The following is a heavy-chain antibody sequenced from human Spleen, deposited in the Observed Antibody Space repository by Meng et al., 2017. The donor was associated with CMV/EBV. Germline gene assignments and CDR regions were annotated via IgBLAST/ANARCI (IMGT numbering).Heavy chain of an antibody. J-gene: IGHJ3*02. V-gene: IGHV4-30-4*01. Sequence: SETLSLTCTVSGGSISRGDFNWKWIRQAPGRGLEWIGHIYYSGSTYYNPSLKSRVTISLDTSKNQFSLKLRSVTAADTAVYYCARGNYGSAKDAFDIWGQGTMVTVSS. CDR2: IYYSGST. CDR1: GGSISRGDFN. CDR3: ARGNYGSAKDAFDI. D-gene: IGHD3-10*01.